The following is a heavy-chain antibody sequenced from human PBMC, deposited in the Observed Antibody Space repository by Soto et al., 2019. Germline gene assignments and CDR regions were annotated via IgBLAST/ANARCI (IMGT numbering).Heavy chain of an antibody. V-gene: IGHV4-34*01. D-gene: IGHD4-17*01. J-gene: IGHJ4*02. CDR3: AREHGDYGIDY. CDR1: GGSFSGYY. CDR2: INHSGST. Sequence: QVQLQQWGAGLLKPSETLSLTCAVYGGSFSGYYWSWIRQPPGKGLEWIGEINHSGSTNYNPSLKSRVTISVDTSKNQFSLKLSSVTAADTAVYYCAREHGDYGIDYWGQGTLVTVSS.